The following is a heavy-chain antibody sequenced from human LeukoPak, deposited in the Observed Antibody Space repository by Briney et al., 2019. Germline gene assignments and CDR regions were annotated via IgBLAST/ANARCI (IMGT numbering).Heavy chain of an antibody. Sequence: SVKVSCKASGGTFSSYAITWVRQVPGQGLEWMGGIIPIFGTANYAQKFQARVTITTDESTSKAYMELSSLRSEDTAVYYCARCMGECQLVSWFDPWGQGTLVTVSS. CDR2: IIPIFGTA. J-gene: IGHJ5*02. D-gene: IGHD3-16*01. CDR3: ARCMGECQLVSWFDP. V-gene: IGHV1-69*05. CDR1: GGTFSSYA.